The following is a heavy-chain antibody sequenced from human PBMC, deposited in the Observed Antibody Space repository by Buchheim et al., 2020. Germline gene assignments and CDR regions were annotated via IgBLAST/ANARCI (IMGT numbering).Heavy chain of an antibody. Sequence: EVFLVESGGHLVQPGGSLRLSCAASGFPFGGYEMNWVRQAPGKGLECIAYISASGGRTYYVDSVRGRFTISRDNAKNSLYLQMSSLRVEDTAVYCCATDPHYPSGSYWGRGTL. CDR2: ISASGGRT. CDR1: GFPFGGYE. J-gene: IGHJ1*01. V-gene: IGHV3-48*03. D-gene: IGHD3-10*01. CDR3: ATDPHYPSGSY.